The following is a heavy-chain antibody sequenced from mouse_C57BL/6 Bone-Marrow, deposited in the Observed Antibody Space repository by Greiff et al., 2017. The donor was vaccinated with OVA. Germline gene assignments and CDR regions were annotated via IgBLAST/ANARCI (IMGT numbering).Heavy chain of an antibody. V-gene: IGHV10-1*01. J-gene: IGHJ1*03. CDR2: IRSKSNNYAT. CDR1: GFSFNTYA. CDR3: VRHDVYCYFDV. Sequence: EVQLQESGGGLVQPKGSLKLSCAASGFSFNTYAMNWVRQAPGKGLEWVARIRSKSNNYATYYADSVKDRFTISRDDSESMLYLQMNNLKTEDTAMYYCVRHDVYCYFDVWGTGTTVTVSS. D-gene: IGHD2-3*01.